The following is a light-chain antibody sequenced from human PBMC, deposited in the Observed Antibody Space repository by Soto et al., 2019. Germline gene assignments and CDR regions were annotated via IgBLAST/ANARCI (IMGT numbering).Light chain of an antibody. J-gene: IGLJ1*01. CDR3: SLYTSENAYV. V-gene: IGLV2-18*01. Sequence: QSALTQPPSVSGSPGQSVTISCTGTSTDFVGYNRVSWYQQPPGTAPKLMTYEVSKRPSGVPDRFSGSKSGNTASLTISGLQAADEADYYCSLYTSENAYVFGTGTKLTVL. CDR2: EVS. CDR1: STDFVGYNR.